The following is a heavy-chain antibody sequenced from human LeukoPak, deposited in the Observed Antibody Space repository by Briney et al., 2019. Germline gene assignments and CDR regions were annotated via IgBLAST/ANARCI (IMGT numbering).Heavy chain of an antibody. CDR3: ARGVLTTVSYYMDV. CDR1: GGSISRHS. J-gene: IGHJ6*03. V-gene: IGHV4-59*11. CDR2: IFYSGST. D-gene: IGHD4-11*01. Sequence: SETLSLTCTVSGGSISRHSWSWIRQPPGTGLEWIGYIFYSGSTNYNPSLKSRVTIAVDTSKNRFSLKLSSVTAADTAVYYCARGVLTTVSYYMDVWGKGTTVTVSS.